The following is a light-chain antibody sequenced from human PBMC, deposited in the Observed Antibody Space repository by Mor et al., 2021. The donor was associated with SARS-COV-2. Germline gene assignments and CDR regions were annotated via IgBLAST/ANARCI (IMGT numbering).Light chain of an antibody. CDR1: QSVSSN. J-gene: IGKJ1*01. V-gene: IGKV3-15*01. CDR2: GAS. Sequence: VSPGERATLSCMASQSVSSNLAWYQRKPGQAPRLLMYGASTRATGIPARFSDSGSGTEFTLTISSLQSEDFAVYYCQQYDNWPWTFGQG. CDR3: QQYDNWPWT.